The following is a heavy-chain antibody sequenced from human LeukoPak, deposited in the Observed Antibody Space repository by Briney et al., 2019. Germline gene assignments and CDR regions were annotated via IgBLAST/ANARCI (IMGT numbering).Heavy chain of an antibody. D-gene: IGHD6-19*01. J-gene: IGHJ4*02. CDR1: GGSISRNSYY. CDR3: ARRTGFDSGHYFDY. Sequence: PSETLSLTCTVSGGSISRNSYYWGWIRQPPGKGLEWIGSIYYSGSTYYYPSLKSRVTISIDTSKNQFSLKLSSVTAADTAVYYRARRTGFDSGHYFDYWGQGILVTVSS. CDR2: IYYSGST. V-gene: IGHV4-39*01.